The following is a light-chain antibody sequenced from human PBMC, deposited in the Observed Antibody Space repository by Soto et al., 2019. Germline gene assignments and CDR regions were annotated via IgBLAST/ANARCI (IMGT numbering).Light chain of an antibody. J-gene: IGKJ1*01. CDR2: HAS. V-gene: IGKV1-5*01. Sequence: DIQMTQSPSTLSASIGDRVTITCRASQTINNWLAWYQQKPGEAPNLLIYHASNLETGVPSRFSGSAFGTEFTLTISSLQPDDFATYYCQHYNSYPWTFGQGTKVDIK. CDR1: QTINNW. CDR3: QHYNSYPWT.